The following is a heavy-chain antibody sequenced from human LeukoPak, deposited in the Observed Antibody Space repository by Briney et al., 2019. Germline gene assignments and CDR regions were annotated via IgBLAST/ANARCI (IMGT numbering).Heavy chain of an antibody. Sequence: AGGSLRLSCAASGFTVSTNVINWVRQAPGKGLEWVSVIYNSGRTFYADSVKGRFTISRDNSKNTLYLQMNSLRVEDTAVYYCARERSVATGAFDSWGQGTLVTVSS. CDR1: GFTVSTNV. D-gene: IGHD5-12*01. V-gene: IGHV3-53*01. CDR2: IYNSGRT. J-gene: IGHJ4*02. CDR3: ARERSVATGAFDS.